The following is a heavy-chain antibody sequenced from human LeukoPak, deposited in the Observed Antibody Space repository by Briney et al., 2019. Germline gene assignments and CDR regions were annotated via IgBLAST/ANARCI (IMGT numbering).Heavy chain of an antibody. D-gene: IGHD3-10*01. Sequence: GGSLRLSCAASGFTFSSYSMNWVRQAPGKGLEWVSYISSSSSTIYYADSVKGRFTISRDNAKNTVYLQMNSLRVEDTAVYYCATVRSGSWDWFDPWGQGTLVTVSS. J-gene: IGHJ5*02. V-gene: IGHV3-48*01. CDR3: ATVRSGSWDWFDP. CDR1: GFTFSSYS. CDR2: ISSSSSTI.